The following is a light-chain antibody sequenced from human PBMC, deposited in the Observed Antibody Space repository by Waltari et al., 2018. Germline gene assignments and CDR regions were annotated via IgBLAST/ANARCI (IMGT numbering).Light chain of an antibody. CDR2: DVS. V-gene: IGLV2-8*01. CDR1: SSDIGGYDY. Sequence: QSALTQPPSASGSPGQSATISCTGTSSDIGGYDYVSWYQQHPGKAPKVLIYDVSKRPSGVPDRFSGSKSGHTASLTVSGLQAEDEADYYCSSYGGSNNLVFGGGTKLTVL. CDR3: SSYGGSNNLV. J-gene: IGLJ3*02.